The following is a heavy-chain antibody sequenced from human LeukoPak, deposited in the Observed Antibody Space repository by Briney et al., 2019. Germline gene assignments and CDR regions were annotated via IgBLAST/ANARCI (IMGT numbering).Heavy chain of an antibody. V-gene: IGHV3-30-3*01. CDR2: ISYDGSNK. CDR3: ARDGRFTISQYGMDV. J-gene: IGHJ6*02. D-gene: IGHD3-9*01. Sequence: GGSLRLSCAASGFTFSSYAMHWVRQAPGKGLEWVAVISYDGSNKYYADSVKGRFTISRDNSKNTLYLQMNSLRAEDTAVYYCARDGRFTISQYGMDVWGQGTTVTVSS. CDR1: GFTFSSYA.